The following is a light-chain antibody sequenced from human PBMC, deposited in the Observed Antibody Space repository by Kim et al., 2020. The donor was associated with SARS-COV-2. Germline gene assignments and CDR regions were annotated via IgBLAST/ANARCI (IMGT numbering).Light chain of an antibody. Sequence: DIQMTQSPSSLSASVGDKVTITCRASQTINTFLNWYQQRPGEAPRLLIHSASSLQSGVPSRFSGSGSGIDFTLTITSLQPEDFATYYCQQSYDTHRYTCGQETKLE. J-gene: IGKJ2*01. CDR3: QQSYDTHRYT. CDR1: QTINTF. CDR2: SAS. V-gene: IGKV1-39*01.